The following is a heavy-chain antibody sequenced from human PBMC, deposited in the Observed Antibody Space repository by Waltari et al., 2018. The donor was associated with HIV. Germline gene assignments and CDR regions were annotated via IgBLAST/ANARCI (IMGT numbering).Heavy chain of an antibody. CDR1: GGSISSGSYS. V-gene: IGHV4-61*02. J-gene: IGHJ4*01. CDR3: ERGIPFFAFDY. CDR2: IYTSGST. Sequence: QVQLQESGPGLVKPSQTLSLTCTVSGGSISSGSYSWSWIRQPAGKGLGWIGRIYTSGSTNNSPYLVTRVTRSVDTSKNQFSLKLSSVTAADTAVYYWERGIPFFAFDYWGQGTLVTVAS.